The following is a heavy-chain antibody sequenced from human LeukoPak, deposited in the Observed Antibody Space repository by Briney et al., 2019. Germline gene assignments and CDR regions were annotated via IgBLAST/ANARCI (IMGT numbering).Heavy chain of an antibody. D-gene: IGHD1-14*01. CDR2: IYPGDSDT. J-gene: IGHJ6*02. CDR1: GYSFTSYW. Sequence: KHGESLKISCKGSGYSFTSYWIGWVRQMPGKGLEWMGIIYPGDSDTRYSPSFQGQVTISADKSISTAYLQWSSLKASGTAMYYCATVSVVTGYGTDVWGQGTTVIVSS. CDR3: ATVSVVTGYGTDV. V-gene: IGHV5-51*01.